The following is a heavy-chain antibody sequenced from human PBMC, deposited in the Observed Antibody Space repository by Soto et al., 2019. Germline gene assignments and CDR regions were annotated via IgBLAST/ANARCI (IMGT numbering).Heavy chain of an antibody. D-gene: IGHD3-10*01. CDR3: ARERRGNRNWVGGGEFDY. CDR1: GYTFTTSA. CDR2: INAGNGDT. J-gene: IGHJ4*02. Sequence: QVHLVQSGAEVKTPGASVRVSCKASGYTFTTSAIDWVRQAPGQRLAWMGWINAGNGDTQYSQKFQDRVTITKETSATPTYRELTSRRSEDTAVYYCARERRGNRNWVGGGEFDYWGQGALGTVAA. V-gene: IGHV1-3*01.